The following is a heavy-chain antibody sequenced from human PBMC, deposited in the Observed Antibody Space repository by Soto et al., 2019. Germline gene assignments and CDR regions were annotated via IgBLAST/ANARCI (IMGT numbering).Heavy chain of an antibody. CDR2: IYPGDSDT. CDR3: ATDSSGLKYGMDV. Sequence: GESLKISCKGSGYSFTSYWIGWVRQMPGKGLEWMGIIYPGDSDTRYSPSFQGQVTISADKSISTAYLQWSSLKASYTAMYYCATDSSGLKYGMDVWGQGTTVTVSS. D-gene: IGHD3-22*01. CDR1: GYSFTSYW. V-gene: IGHV5-51*01. J-gene: IGHJ6*02.